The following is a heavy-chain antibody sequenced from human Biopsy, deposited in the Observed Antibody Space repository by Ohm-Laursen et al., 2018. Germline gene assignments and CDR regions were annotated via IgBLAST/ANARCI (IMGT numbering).Heavy chain of an antibody. D-gene: IGHD2/OR15-2a*01. J-gene: IGHJ5*01. CDR3: ARTFGESFYGLSCDP. CDR2: ISPISDTA. CDR1: GATFSSIG. Sequence: ASVKVSCKTSGATFSSIGITWVRQVPGQGLEWMGRISPISDTAHYAQKFQGRVTISADKSTGTAFMELSSLRSEDTAVYYCARTFGESFYGLSCDPWGQGSLVTVSS. V-gene: IGHV1-69*04.